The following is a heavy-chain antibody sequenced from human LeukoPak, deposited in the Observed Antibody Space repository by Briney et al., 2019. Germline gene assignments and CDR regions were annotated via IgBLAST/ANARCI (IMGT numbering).Heavy chain of an antibody. CDR3: ARHRYYYDQGWFDP. J-gene: IGHJ5*02. D-gene: IGHD3-22*01. Sequence: PSETLSLTCTVSGGSISSSSYYWGWIRQPPGKGLEWIGSIYYSGSTYYNPSLKSRVTISVDTSKNQFSLKLSSVTAADTAVYYCARHRYYYDQGWFDPWGQGTLVTVSS. V-gene: IGHV4-39*01. CDR1: GGSISSSSYY. CDR2: IYYSGST.